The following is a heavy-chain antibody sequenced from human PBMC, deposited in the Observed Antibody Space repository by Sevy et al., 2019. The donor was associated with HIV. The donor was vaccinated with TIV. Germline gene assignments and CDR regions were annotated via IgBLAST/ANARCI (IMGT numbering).Heavy chain of an antibody. CDR2: ISYDARNE. Sequence: GGSLRRSCAASGLPFSSYAMHWVRQGPGKGLEWVAVISYDARNEAYADSVKGRFTISRDNSKNTLYLQMNSLRAEDTAVYYCARFPPERAFDIWGQGTMVTVSS. CDR3: ARFPPERAFDI. V-gene: IGHV3-30*04. J-gene: IGHJ3*02. CDR1: GLPFSSYA.